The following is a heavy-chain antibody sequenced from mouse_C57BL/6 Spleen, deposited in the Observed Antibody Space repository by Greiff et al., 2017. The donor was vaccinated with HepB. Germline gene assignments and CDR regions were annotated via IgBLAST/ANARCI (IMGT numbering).Heavy chain of an antibody. CDR2: ISYDGSN. CDR1: GYSITSGYY. D-gene: IGHD1-1*01. J-gene: IGHJ3*01. V-gene: IGHV3-6*01. CDR3: ARDDYYGSRSPFAY. Sequence: DVKLQESGPGLVKPSQSLSLTCSVTGYSITSGYYWNWIRQFPGNKLEWMGYISYDGSNNYNPSLKNRISITRDTSKNQFFLKLNSVTTEDTATYYCARDDYYGSRSPFAYWGQGTLVTVSA.